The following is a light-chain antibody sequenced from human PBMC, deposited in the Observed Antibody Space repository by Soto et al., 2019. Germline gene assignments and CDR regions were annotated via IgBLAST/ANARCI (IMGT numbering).Light chain of an antibody. J-gene: IGKJ5*01. CDR3: QQYGSSPT. V-gene: IGKV3-20*01. CDR1: QSVSSN. CDR2: GAS. Sequence: EILMTQSPATLSVSQWERATLSRRASQSVSSNFAWYQQKPGQAPRLLIYGASSRATGIPDRFSGSGSGTDFTLTISRLEPEDFAVYYCQQYGSSPTFGQGTRLETK.